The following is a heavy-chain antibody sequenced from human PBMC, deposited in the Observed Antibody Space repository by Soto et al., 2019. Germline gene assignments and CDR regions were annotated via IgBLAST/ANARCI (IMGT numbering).Heavy chain of an antibody. D-gene: IGHD6-6*01. V-gene: IGHV4-59*01. CDR3: ARGGIAARPGVYYYYGMDV. Sequence: SETLSLTCTVSGGSISSYSWSCIRQPPGKGLEWIGYIYYSGSTNYNTSLKSRVTISVDTYKNQFSLNLSSVTAADTAVYYCARGGIAARPGVYYYYGMDVWGQGTTVTVSS. J-gene: IGHJ6*02. CDR1: GGSISSYS. CDR2: IYYSGST.